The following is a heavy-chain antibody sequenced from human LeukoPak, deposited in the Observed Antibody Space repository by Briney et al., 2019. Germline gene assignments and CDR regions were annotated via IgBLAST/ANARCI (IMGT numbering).Heavy chain of an antibody. D-gene: IGHD6-19*01. J-gene: IGHJ2*01. CDR1: VYTFTSYE. CDR3: ARQRGSASYWYFDL. CDR2: ITPNNGNT. Sequence: ASVNVSFKSSVYTFTSYEINWVRQAPGQGPEWMGWITPNNGNTGYAQKFQGRVTITRSTSISTVYLELSSLKSEDTAVYYCARQRGSASYWYFDLWGRGTLITVSS. V-gene: IGHV1-8*03.